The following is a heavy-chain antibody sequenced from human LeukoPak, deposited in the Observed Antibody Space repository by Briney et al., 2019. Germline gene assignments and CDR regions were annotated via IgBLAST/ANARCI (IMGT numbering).Heavy chain of an antibody. CDR2: IYHSGSA. D-gene: IGHD2-2*01. CDR3: ARDPRWLTPDCTSTSCYENYFDP. V-gene: IGHV4-38-2*02. Sequence: SETLSLTCAVSGYSISSGYEWAWIRQSPGKGLECIGIIYHSGSAHYNPSLKSRVTILVEPSKNQFSLKLYSVTAADTAVYYCARDPRWLTPDCTSTSCYENYFDPWGQGTLVTVSS. CDR1: GYSISSGYE. J-gene: IGHJ5*02.